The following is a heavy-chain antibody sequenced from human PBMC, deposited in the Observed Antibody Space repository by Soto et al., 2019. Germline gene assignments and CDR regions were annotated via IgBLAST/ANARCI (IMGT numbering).Heavy chain of an antibody. CDR2: MYYSGST. Sequence: SETLSLTCTVSGGSISSRSYYWGWIRQPPGKGLEWIGNMYYSGSTYYNPSLRSRVTISGDTSKNQFSLKLSSVTAADTAVYYCARQETYLYDNSGHYYLSYWDQGTLVTVSS. J-gene: IGHJ4*02. CDR1: GGSISSRSYY. CDR3: ARQETYLYDNSGHYYLSY. D-gene: IGHD3-22*01. V-gene: IGHV4-39*01.